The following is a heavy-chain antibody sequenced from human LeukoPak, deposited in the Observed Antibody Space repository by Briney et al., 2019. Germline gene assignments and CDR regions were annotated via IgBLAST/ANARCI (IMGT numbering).Heavy chain of an antibody. CDR3: ARDRYSSSWSGGGFDY. Sequence: GGSLRLSCAASGFTFSSYAMHWVRQAPGKGLEWVAVISYDGSNKYYADSVKGRFTISRDNSKNTLYLQMNSLRAEDTAVYYCARDRYSSSWSGGGFDYWGQGTLVTVSS. CDR2: ISYDGSNK. V-gene: IGHV3-30*04. J-gene: IGHJ4*02. CDR1: GFTFSSYA. D-gene: IGHD6-13*01.